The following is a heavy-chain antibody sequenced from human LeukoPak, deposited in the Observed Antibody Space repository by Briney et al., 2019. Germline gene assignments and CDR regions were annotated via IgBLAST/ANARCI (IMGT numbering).Heavy chain of an antibody. CDR1: GFTFSTYW. Sequence: GGSLRLSCAASGFTFSTYWMSWVRQAPGKGLEWVANIKQDGSEKYYVDSVKGRFTISRDNAKNSLYLQMNSLRAEDTAVYYCARHEAPYYYYGMDVWGQGTTVTVSS. J-gene: IGHJ6*02. CDR3: ARHEAPYYYYGMDV. V-gene: IGHV3-7*02. CDR2: IKQDGSEK.